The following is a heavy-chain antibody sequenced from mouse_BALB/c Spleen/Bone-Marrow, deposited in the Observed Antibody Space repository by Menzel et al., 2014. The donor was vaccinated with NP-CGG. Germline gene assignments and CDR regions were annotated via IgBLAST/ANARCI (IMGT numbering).Heavy chain of an antibody. V-gene: IGHV1-14*01. CDR3: AREGGLRRGDYYAMDY. CDR2: INPYNDGT. CDR1: GYTFXAYV. J-gene: IGHJ4*01. Sequence: EVQVVESGPELVTPGASVKMSCKASGYTFXAYVMHWVQQKPGQGLEWIGYINPYNDGTKYNEKFKGKATLTSDKSSSTAYMELSSLTSEDSAVYYCAREGGLRRGDYYAMDYWGQGTSVTVSS. D-gene: IGHD2-4*01.